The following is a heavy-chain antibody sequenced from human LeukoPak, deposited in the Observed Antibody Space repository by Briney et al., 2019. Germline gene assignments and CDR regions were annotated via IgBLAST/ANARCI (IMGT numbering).Heavy chain of an antibody. J-gene: IGHJ2*01. CDR3: ARRVVNNRNWYFNL. D-gene: IGHD4-23*01. V-gene: IGHV5-51*01. Sequence: GESLKISCKGFGYSFTRNWIGWVRQMPGKGLEWMGIIHPGDSDTRYSPSFQGQVTISADKSINTAYLQWSSLKASDTAMYYCARRVVNNRNWYFNLWGRGTLVTVSS. CDR1: GYSFTRNW. CDR2: IHPGDSDT.